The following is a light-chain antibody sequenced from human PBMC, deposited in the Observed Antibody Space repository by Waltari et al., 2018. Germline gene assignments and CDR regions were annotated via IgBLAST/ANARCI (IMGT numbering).Light chain of an antibody. CDR1: GPKIGAGFV. CDR2: GNN. CDR3: QSYDSSLTGSWV. Sequence: QSVLTQPPSVSGAPPQRVTISCTGSGPKIGAGFVVHSYQQLPGTAPKLLVYGNNSRPSGVPDRFSASKSGTSASLAITGLQAEDEADYYCQSYDSSLTGSWVFGGGTKLTVL. J-gene: IGLJ3*02. V-gene: IGLV1-40*01.